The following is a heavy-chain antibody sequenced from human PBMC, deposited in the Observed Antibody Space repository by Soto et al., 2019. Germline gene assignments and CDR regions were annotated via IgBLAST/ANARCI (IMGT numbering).Heavy chain of an antibody. D-gene: IGHD6-13*01. CDR1: GFTFSSYG. V-gene: IGHV3-21*01. J-gene: IGHJ6*02. Sequence: HLVESGGGLVKPGGSLRLSCAASGFTFSSYGMNWVRQAPGKGLEWVSSIDSTGSYIYYADSVKGRLTISRDNARNSLYLNLSRLRTDDPAVYYCATDGAAGSFVGLWGQGTTVTVSS. CDR2: IDSTGSYI. CDR3: ATDGAAGSFVGL.